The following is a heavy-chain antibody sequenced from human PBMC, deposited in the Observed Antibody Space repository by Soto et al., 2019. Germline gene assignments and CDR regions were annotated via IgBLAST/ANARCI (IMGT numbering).Heavy chain of an antibody. J-gene: IGHJ4*02. CDR3: ARSLYYCDY. V-gene: IGHV3-66*01. CDR2: TYSGGST. Sequence: EVQLVESGGGLVQPGGSLRLSCAASGFTVSDNYMSWVRQAPRKGLEWVSVTYSGGSTYYADSVKGRFTISRDNSKTTLYLQMNSLRAEDTAVYYCARSLYYCDYWGQGTLVTVSS. CDR1: GFTVSDNY.